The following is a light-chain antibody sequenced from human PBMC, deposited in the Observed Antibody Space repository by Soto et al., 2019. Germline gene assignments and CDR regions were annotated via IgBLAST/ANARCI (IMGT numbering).Light chain of an antibody. CDR1: QSFSSSY. V-gene: IGKV3D-20*02. J-gene: IGKJ4*01. Sequence: EIVFTQSPCTLSLSPGERATLSCRASQSFSSSYLAWYQQKPGQAPRLLIYETSSRATGIPDRFSGSGSQTDFALTISSLEPEDFGVYYCQQRSNWPPVTFGGGTKVDIK. CDR3: QQRSNWPPVT. CDR2: ETS.